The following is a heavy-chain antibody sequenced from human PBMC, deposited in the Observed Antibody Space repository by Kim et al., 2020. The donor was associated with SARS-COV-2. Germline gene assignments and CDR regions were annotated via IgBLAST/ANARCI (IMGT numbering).Heavy chain of an antibody. CDR2: IWYDGSNK. Sequence: GGSLRLSCAASGFTFSSYGMHWVRQAPGKGLEWVAVIWYDGSNKYYADSEKGRFTITRDNYKNKLYLQMNSLSAEDTAASYCSKEQYSGSYLGYY. J-gene: IGHJ4*01. D-gene: IGHD1-26*01. V-gene: IGHV3-33*06. CDR1: GFTFSSYG. CDR3: SKEQYSGSYLGYY.